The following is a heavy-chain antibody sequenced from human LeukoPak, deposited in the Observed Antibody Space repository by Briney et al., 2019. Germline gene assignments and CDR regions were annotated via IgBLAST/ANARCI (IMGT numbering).Heavy chain of an antibody. CDR2: IRSQAYGGTT. Sequence: PGGSLRLSCTASGFTFGDYAMSWVRQAPGKGLEWVGFIRSQAYGGTTGYAASVKGRFIISRDDSKNFASLQMNSLKTEDTAVYYCTRTPDFDWLFQYSFDYWGQGTLVTVSS. V-gene: IGHV3-49*04. J-gene: IGHJ4*02. CDR3: TRTPDFDWLFQYSFDY. CDR1: GFTFGDYA. D-gene: IGHD3-9*01.